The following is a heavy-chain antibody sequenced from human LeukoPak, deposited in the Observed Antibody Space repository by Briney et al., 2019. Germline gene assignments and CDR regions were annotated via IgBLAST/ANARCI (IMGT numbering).Heavy chain of an antibody. CDR1: GFTVSTNY. Sequence: GGSLRLSCAVSGFTVSTNYMSWVRQAPGKGLEWVSVIYSGGTTNYADSVKGRFTISRHNSKNTLYLQMNSLRPGDTAVYYCASSIAAAGWDYFDYWGQGILVTVSS. CDR2: IYSGGTT. J-gene: IGHJ4*02. V-gene: IGHV3-53*04. D-gene: IGHD6-13*01. CDR3: ASSIAAAGWDYFDY.